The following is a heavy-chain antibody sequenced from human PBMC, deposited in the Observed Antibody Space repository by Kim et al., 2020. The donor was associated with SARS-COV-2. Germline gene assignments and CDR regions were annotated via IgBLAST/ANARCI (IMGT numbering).Heavy chain of an antibody. CDR1: GFTFSSYD. Sequence: GGSLRLSCAASGFTFSSYDMHWVRQATGKGLEWVSAIVTAGDTYYPGSVKGRFTISRENAKNSLYLQMNSLRAGDAAVYYCARVDALAVGMDVWGQGTTVTVSS. V-gene: IGHV3-13*04. J-gene: IGHJ6*02. CDR3: ARVDALAVGMDV. CDR2: IVTAGDT. D-gene: IGHD3-16*01.